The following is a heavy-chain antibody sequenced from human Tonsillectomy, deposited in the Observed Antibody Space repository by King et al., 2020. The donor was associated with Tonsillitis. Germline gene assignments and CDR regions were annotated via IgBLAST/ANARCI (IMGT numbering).Heavy chain of an antibody. CDR2: IYWNDDK. CDR3: AQRGTPYYLDTSGYYDYCDY. Sequence: ITLKESGPTLVKPTQTLTLTCTFSGFSLSSDGVGVGWIRQPPGKALEWLALIYWNDDKRYSPSLKSRLTITKDTSKNQVVLTMVNMDPVDTGTYFCAQRGTPYYLDTSGYYDYCDYWGQGALVTVSS. V-gene: IGHV2-5*01. D-gene: IGHD3-22*01. CDR1: GFSLSSDGVG. J-gene: IGHJ4*02.